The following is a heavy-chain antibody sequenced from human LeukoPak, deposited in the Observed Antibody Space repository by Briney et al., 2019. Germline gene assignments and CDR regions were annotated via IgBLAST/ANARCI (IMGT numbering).Heavy chain of an antibody. D-gene: IGHD1-26*01. V-gene: IGHV1-18*01. CDR1: GYTFNSYG. CDR2: INTYNSNT. CDR3: ARGWENDY. Sequence: GASVKVSCKASGYTFNSYGITWVRQAPGQGPEWMGWINTYNSNTNYAQKLQGRVTMTRDPFTSTVYMELRSLRSDDTAVYYCARGWENDYWGQGSLVTVSS. J-gene: IGHJ4*02.